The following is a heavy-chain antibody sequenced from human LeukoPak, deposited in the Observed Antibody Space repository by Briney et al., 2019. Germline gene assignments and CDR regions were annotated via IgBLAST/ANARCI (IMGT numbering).Heavy chain of an antibody. CDR3: ARAQKYSYDAFDI. Sequence: GGSLRLSCAASGFTFSSYSMNWVRQAPGKGLEWVSSISSSSSYIYYADSVQGRFTISRDNAKNSLYLQMNSLSAEDTAVYYCARAQKYSYDAFDIWGQGTMVTVSS. CDR2: ISSSSSYI. CDR1: GFTFSSYS. V-gene: IGHV3-21*01. D-gene: IGHD4-11*01. J-gene: IGHJ3*02.